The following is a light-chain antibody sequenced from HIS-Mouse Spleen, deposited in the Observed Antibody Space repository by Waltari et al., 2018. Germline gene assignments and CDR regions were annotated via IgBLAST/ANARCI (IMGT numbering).Light chain of an antibody. CDR1: SSDVGSYNL. J-gene: IGLJ3*02. CDR3: CSYAGSSTWV. CDR2: EGS. V-gene: IGLV2-23*01. Sequence: QSALTQPASVSGSPGQSITISGTGTSSDVGSYNLLSWYQQHPGKAPKLMIYEGSKRPSGVSNRFSGSKSGNTASLTISGLQAEDEADYYCCSYAGSSTWVFGGGTKLTVL.